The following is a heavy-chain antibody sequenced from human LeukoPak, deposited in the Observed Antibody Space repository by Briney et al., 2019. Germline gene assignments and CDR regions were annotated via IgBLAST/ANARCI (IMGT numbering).Heavy chain of an antibody. D-gene: IGHD3-10*01. V-gene: IGHV4-31*03. CDR2: IYCSGST. CDR1: GGSISSGGYY. CDR3: ARVPYYGSGSYYYYGMDV. Sequence: SETLSLTCTVSGGSISSGGYYWSWIRQHPGKGLEWIGYIYCSGSTYYNPSLKSRATISVDTSKNQFSLKLSSVTAADTAVYYCARVPYYGSGSYYYYGMDVWGQGTTVTVSS. J-gene: IGHJ6*02.